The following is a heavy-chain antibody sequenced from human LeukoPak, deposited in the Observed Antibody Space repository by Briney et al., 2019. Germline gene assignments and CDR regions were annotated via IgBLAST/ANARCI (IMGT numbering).Heavy chain of an antibody. CDR2: IYYSGST. CDR1: GGSISSSSYY. J-gene: IGHJ3*02. Sequence: SETXSLTCTVPGGSISSSSYYWGWIRQPPGKGXEWIGSIYYSGSTYYNPSLKSRVTISVDTSNNQFSLKLTSVTAADTAMYYCARGGYYFDSSTYAFDIWGRGTMVTVSS. D-gene: IGHD3-22*01. V-gene: IGHV4-39*07. CDR3: ARGGYYFDSSTYAFDI.